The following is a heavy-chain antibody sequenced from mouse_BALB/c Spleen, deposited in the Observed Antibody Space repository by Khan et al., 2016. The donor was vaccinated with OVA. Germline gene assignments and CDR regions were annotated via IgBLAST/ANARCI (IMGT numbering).Heavy chain of an antibody. Sequence: QVQLQQSGAELARPGASVKMSCKASGYTFTSYTIHWIKQRPGQGLEWIGYINPSNGYTNYNQKFKDKATLTTDKSSTTAYLQLSSLTSDDSAVDNCVRDWAYNRNDGWFAYWGQGTLVTVSA. CDR2: INPSNGYT. J-gene: IGHJ3*01. D-gene: IGHD2-14*01. CDR1: GYTFTSYT. V-gene: IGHV1-4*01. CDR3: VRDWAYNRNDGWFAY.